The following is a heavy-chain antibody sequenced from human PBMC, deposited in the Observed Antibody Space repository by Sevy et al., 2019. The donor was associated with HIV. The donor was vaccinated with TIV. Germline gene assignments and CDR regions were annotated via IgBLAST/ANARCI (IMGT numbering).Heavy chain of an antibody. CDR1: GFTFSSYG. Sequence: GGSLRLSCAASGFTFSSYGMHWVRQAPGKGLDWVAVTSYDGSNKYYADSVKGRFTISRDNSKNTVYLQMNSPRDEDTAVYYCAKPRRGGSYWTFDSWGQGTLVTVSS. CDR2: TSYDGSNK. J-gene: IGHJ4*02. D-gene: IGHD1-26*01. V-gene: IGHV3-30*18. CDR3: AKPRRGGSYWTFDS.